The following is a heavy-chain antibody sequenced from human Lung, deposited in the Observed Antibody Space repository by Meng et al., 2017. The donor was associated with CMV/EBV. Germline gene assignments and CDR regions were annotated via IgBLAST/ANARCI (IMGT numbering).Heavy chain of an antibody. V-gene: IGHV1-2*02. D-gene: IGHD6-6*01. Sequence: ASVKVSCKASGYTFTDNYIYWVRQAPGQGLEWMGWINPNSGGTNYAQKFQGRVTMTRDTSTSTAFMDLSRLRSDDRAVYYCARVSTPGRPRSHFDSWGQGTLVTVSS. CDR2: INPNSGGT. CDR3: ARVSTPGRPRSHFDS. J-gene: IGHJ4*02. CDR1: GYTFTDNY.